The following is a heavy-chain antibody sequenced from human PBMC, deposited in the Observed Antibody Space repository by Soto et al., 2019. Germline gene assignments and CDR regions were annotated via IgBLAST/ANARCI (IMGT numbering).Heavy chain of an antibody. CDR3: ARDRQWWQLELLSQQDALHI. CDR2: INSDGSST. CDR1: GFTFSSYW. Sequence: RGSLRLSCAASGFTFSSYWMHWVRQAPGKGLVWVSRINSDGSSTSYADSVKGRFTISRDNAKNTLYLQMNSLRAEDTAVYYCARDRQWWQLELLSQQDALHIWGKGTMVTV. J-gene: IGHJ3*02. V-gene: IGHV3-74*01. D-gene: IGHD2-15*01.